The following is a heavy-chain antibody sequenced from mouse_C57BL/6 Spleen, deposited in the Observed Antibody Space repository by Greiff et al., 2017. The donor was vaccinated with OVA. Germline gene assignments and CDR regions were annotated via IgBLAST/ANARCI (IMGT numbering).Heavy chain of an antibody. V-gene: IGHV5-17*01. Sequence: EVQVVEPGGGLVKPGGSLKLSCAASGFTFSDYGMHWVRQAPEQGLEWVAYISSGSSTIYYADTVKGRFTISRDNAKNTLFLQMTSLRSEDTAMYYCARGKIWDVSYWGQGTTLTVSS. J-gene: IGHJ2*01. CDR2: ISSGSSTI. CDR1: GFTFSDYG. CDR3: ARGKIWDVSY. D-gene: IGHD4-1*01.